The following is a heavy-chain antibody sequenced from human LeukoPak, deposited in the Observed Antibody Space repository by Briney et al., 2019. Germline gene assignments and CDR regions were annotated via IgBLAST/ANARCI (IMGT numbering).Heavy chain of an antibody. V-gene: IGHV1-3*01. CDR1: GYTFTSYA. Sequence: GASVKVSCKASGYTFTSYAMHWVRQAPGQRLEWMGWINAGNGNTKYSQKFQGRVTITRDTSASTAYMELSSLRSEDTAVYYCARGHGVTIFGVVIWDYWGQGTLVTVSS. CDR2: INAGNGNT. J-gene: IGHJ4*02. CDR3: ARGHGVTIFGVVIWDY. D-gene: IGHD3-3*01.